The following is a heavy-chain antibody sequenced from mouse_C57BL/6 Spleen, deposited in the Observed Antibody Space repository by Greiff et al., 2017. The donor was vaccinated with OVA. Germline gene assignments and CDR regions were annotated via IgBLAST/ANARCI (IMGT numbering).Heavy chain of an antibody. D-gene: IGHD1-1*01. V-gene: IGHV1-82*01. CDR1: GYAFSSSW. CDR3: ARGPAYFCGSRLDY. Sequence: QVQLKESGPELVKPGASVKISCKASGYAFSSSWMNWVKQRPGKGLEWIGRIYPGDGDTNYNGKFKGKATLTAEKSSDTAYMQLSNLPSEDSAVYFCARGPAYFCGSRLDYWGQGTTLTVSS. CDR2: IYPGDGDT. J-gene: IGHJ2*01.